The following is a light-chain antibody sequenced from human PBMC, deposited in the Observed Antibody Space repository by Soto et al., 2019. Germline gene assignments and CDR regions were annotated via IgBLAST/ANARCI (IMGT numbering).Light chain of an antibody. CDR1: SSNIGNNY. Sequence: QSVLTQPPSVSAASGQKVTISCSGSSSNIGNNYVSWYQQFPGTAPKLLIFDNNSRPSGIPDRFSGSKSGTSATLGITGLQTGDEDYYYCGTWDSSLSAVVFGGGTKLTVL. CDR3: GTWDSSLSAVV. V-gene: IGLV1-51*01. J-gene: IGLJ2*01. CDR2: DNN.